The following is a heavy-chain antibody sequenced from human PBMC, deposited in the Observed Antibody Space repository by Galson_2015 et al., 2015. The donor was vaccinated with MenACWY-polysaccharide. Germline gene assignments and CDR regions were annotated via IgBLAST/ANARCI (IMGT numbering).Heavy chain of an antibody. Sequence: SLRLSCAASGFSLGGWYMSWIRQAPGKGLEWLSYISKSGDSTFYADSVKGRFAIFRDNAKNSLYLQLNSLEVEDTAIYYCARGHYGLDVRGQGTTVTVS. CDR3: ARGHYGLDV. CDR1: GFSLGGWY. CDR2: ISKSGDST. V-gene: IGHV3-11*01. J-gene: IGHJ6*02.